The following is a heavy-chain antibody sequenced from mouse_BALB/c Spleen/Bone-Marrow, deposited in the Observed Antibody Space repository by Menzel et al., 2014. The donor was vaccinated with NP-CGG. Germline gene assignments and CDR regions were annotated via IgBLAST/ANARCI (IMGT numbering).Heavy chain of an antibody. J-gene: IGHJ2*01. Sequence: EGQLQQAGTELGETGASVKISCQASGYTFTEYNMHWGEQRPGKSPEGDGYIYPYNGGTGYNQKFKSKATLTVDNSSSTAYMELRSLTSEDSAVYYCARLGRDYWGQGTTLTVSS. CDR2: IYPYNGGT. V-gene: IGHV1S29*02. CDR1: GYTFTEYN. D-gene: IGHD4-1*01. CDR3: ARLGRDY.